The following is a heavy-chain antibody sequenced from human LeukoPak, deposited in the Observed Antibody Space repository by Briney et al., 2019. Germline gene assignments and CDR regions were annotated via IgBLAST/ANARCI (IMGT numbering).Heavy chain of an antibody. Sequence: GGSLRLSCAASGFTFSSYGMSWVRQAPGKGPEWVSVISGSGGSTSYADSVKGRFTISRDNSKNMLYLQMNSLRAEDTAVYYCAKGSARRWFWYFDYWGQGTLVTVSS. J-gene: IGHJ4*02. CDR3: AKGSARRWFWYFDY. CDR1: GFTFSSYG. CDR2: ISGSGGST. D-gene: IGHD4-23*01. V-gene: IGHV3-23*01.